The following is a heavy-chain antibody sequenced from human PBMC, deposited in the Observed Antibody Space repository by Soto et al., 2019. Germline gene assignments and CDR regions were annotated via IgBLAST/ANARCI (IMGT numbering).Heavy chain of an antibody. CDR2: IYPGDSDT. J-gene: IGHJ5*02. Sequence: RGESLKISCKGSGYSFTSYWIGWVRQMPGKGLEWMGIIYPGDSDTRYSPSFQGQVTISADKSISTAYLQWSSLKASDTAMYYCARRSFRAAAANWFDPWGQGTLVTVSS. CDR3: ARRSFRAAAANWFDP. V-gene: IGHV5-51*01. D-gene: IGHD6-13*01. CDR1: GYSFTSYW.